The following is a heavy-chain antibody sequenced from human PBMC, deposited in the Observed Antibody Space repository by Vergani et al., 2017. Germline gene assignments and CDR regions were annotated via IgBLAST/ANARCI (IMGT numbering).Heavy chain of an antibody. D-gene: IGHD1-14*01. Sequence: QVQLVESGGGVVQPGRSPRLSCASSGFTLNQYGMHWVRQAPGKGLEWVAVTWYDGNNKQYADSVKGRFTISRDNYKSTMYLQMNSLRDEDTGVYYCARDVRLLYNRFDPWGQGTLVTVSS. CDR3: ARDVRLLYNRFDP. CDR2: TWYDGNNK. V-gene: IGHV3-33*01. J-gene: IGHJ5*02. CDR1: GFTLNQYG.